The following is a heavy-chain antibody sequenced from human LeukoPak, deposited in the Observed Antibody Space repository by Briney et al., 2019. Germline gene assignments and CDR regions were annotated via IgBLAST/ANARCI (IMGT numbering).Heavy chain of an antibody. CDR3: ARARSTVTTDLGFVYYYYGMDV. D-gene: IGHD4-17*01. Sequence: SETLSLTCTVSGGSISSYYWSWIRQPPGKGLEWIGYIYYSGSTNYNPSLKGRVTISVDTSKNQFSLKLSSVTAADTAVCYCARARSTVTTDLGFVYYYYGMDVWGQGTTVTVSS. CDR1: GGSISSYY. J-gene: IGHJ6*02. V-gene: IGHV4-59*01. CDR2: IYYSGST.